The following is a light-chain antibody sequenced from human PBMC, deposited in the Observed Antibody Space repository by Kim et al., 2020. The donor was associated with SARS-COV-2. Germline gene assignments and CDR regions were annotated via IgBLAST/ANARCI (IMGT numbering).Light chain of an antibody. CDR2: AAS. J-gene: IGKJ4*01. CDR3: QKYNTAPLT. V-gene: IGKV1-27*01. CDR1: QGISSC. Sequence: APVGDRLPSTCRASQGISSCLAWYQQEPGKVPNLLIYAASALQAGVPSRFSGSGSGTDFNLTISSLQAEDVATYYCQKYNTAPLTFGGGTKVDIK.